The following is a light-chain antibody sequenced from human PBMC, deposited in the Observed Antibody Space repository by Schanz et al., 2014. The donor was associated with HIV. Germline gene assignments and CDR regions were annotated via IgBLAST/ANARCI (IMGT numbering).Light chain of an antibody. J-gene: IGLJ2*01. V-gene: IGLV2-14*02. CDR1: ISDVGSYNL. CDR3: CSYTSSDTLV. CDR2: DVS. Sequence: QSALTQSASVSGSPGQSITISCTGTISDVGSYNLVSWYQQHPGKAPKLMIYDVSNRPSGVSNRFSGSKSGNTASLTISGLQAEDEADYYCCSYTSSDTLVFGGGTKLTVL.